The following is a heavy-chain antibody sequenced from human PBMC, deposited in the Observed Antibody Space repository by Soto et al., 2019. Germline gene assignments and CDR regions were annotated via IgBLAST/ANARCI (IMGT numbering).Heavy chain of an antibody. CDR1: EFTFSRNS. Sequence: QVQLVESGGGVVQPGRSLRLSCAASEFTFSRNSLHWVRQAPGKGLEWVAVISYDGSKKYYADSVKGRFTVSRDNSENMLYLQMNSLRPEDTAVYFCGRGRQSVNTEIDNWGQGALVTVSS. CDR2: ISYDGSKK. J-gene: IGHJ4*02. CDR3: GRGRQSVNTEIDN. V-gene: IGHV3-30-3*01. D-gene: IGHD4-17*01.